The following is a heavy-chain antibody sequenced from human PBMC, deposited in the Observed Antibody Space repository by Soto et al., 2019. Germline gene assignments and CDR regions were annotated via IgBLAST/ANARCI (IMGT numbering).Heavy chain of an antibody. J-gene: IGHJ4*02. CDR2: IDPSDSQT. Sequence: GESLKISCKGSGYSFAGYWITWVRQRPGKGLEWMGRIDPSDSQTYYSPSFRGHVTISATKSITTVFLQWSSLRASDTAMYYCARQIYDSDTGPNFQYYFDSWGQGTPVTVSS. CDR1: GYSFAGYW. D-gene: IGHD3-22*01. CDR3: ARQIYDSDTGPNFQYYFDS. V-gene: IGHV5-10-1*01.